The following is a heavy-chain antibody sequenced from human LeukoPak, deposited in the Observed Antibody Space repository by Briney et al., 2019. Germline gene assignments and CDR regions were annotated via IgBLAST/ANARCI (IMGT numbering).Heavy chain of an antibody. D-gene: IGHD2-15*01. CDR3: AKDVLRGSYYDYYGMDV. V-gene: IGHV3-23*01. J-gene: IGHJ6*02. CDR1: GFTFSSYA. Sequence: GGSLRLSCAASGFTFSSYAMTWVRQAPGKGLEWVSSISNTGGSTYYADSVKGRFTIFRDNSKNTLYLQMNSLRAEDTAVYCCAKDVLRGSYYDYYGMDVWGQGTTVTVSS. CDR2: ISNTGGST.